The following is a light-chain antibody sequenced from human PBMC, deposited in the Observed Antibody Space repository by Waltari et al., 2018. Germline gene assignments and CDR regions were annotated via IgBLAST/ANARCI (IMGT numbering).Light chain of an antibody. Sequence: DIVMTQSPDSLAVSLGERATINCKSSQSVLSISNNKTYLGWYQQKPGQAPKLLISWASTLESGVPDRFSGSGSGTDFTLTISSLQAEDVAVYYCQQCYTSPYTFGQGTKLEIK. CDR3: QQCYTSPYT. J-gene: IGKJ2*01. CDR2: WAS. V-gene: IGKV4-1*01. CDR1: QSVLSISNNKTY.